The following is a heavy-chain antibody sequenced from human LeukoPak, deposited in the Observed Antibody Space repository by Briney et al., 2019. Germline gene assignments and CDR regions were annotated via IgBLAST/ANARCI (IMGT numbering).Heavy chain of an antibody. D-gene: IGHD4-17*01. CDR3: AKIYGDYVMAYYYGMDV. CDR2: ISYDGSNK. CDR1: GFTFSSYG. Sequence: GRSLRLSCAASGFTFSSYGMHWVRQAPGKGLEWVAVISYDGSNKYYADSVKGRFTISRDNSKNTLYLQMNSLRAEDTVVYYCAKIYGDYVMAYYYGMDVWGKGTTVTVSS. J-gene: IGHJ6*04. V-gene: IGHV3-30*18.